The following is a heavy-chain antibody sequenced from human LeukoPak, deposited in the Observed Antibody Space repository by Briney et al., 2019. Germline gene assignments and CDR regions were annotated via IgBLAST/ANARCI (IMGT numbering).Heavy chain of an antibody. J-gene: IGHJ3*02. V-gene: IGHV5-51*01. CDR1: GYSFTSYW. D-gene: IGHD2-2*02. Sequence: GESLKISCKGSGYSFTSYWIGWVRQMPGKGLEWMGIIYPGDSDTRYSPSFQGQVTISADKSISTAYLQWSSLKASDTAMYYCARHIYPVLPSPEDAFDIWGQGTMVTVSS. CDR2: IYPGDSDT. CDR3: ARHIYPVLPSPEDAFDI.